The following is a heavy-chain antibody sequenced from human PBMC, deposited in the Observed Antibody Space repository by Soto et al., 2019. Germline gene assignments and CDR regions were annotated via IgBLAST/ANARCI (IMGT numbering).Heavy chain of an antibody. J-gene: IGHJ4*02. D-gene: IGHD6-13*01. V-gene: IGHV4-59*01. Sequence: PSETLSLTCTVSGGSISSNYWTWIRQPPGKGLEWIGYVYNSGSTNYNPSLKSRVTISEDTSTSQFSLKVNSMTAADTALYYCARYRREAVAGYTLDNWGQGILVTVSS. CDR1: GGSISSNY. CDR2: VYNSGST. CDR3: ARYRREAVAGYTLDN.